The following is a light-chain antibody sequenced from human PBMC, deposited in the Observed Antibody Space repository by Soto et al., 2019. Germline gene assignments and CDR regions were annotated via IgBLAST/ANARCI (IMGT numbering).Light chain of an antibody. CDR2: AAS. J-gene: IGKJ5*01. CDR3: QQSYDTPRLT. V-gene: IGKV1-39*01. Sequence: IRMTTSAAYVSASVGYRVTLTFLASQSISNYLNWYQQRPGRAPKVLLFAASSLQSGVPSRFSGSGSGTDFTLTISSLQPEDFATYYCQQSYDTPRLTFGQGTRLETK. CDR1: QSISNY.